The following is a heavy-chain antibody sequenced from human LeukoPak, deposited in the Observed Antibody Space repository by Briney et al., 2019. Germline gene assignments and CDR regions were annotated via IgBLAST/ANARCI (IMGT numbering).Heavy chain of an antibody. V-gene: IGHV3-7*01. J-gene: IGHJ4*02. D-gene: IGHD2-2*01. CDR1: GFTFSNYW. CDR2: IKQDGSEK. Sequence: PGGSLRLSCAASGFTFSNYWMSWVRQAPGKGLEWVANIKQDGSEKYYVDSVKGRFTISRDNAKNSLYLQMNSLRAEDTAVYYCARALDGSSSRYQAFEYWGQGTLVTVSS. CDR3: ARALDGSSSRYQAFEY.